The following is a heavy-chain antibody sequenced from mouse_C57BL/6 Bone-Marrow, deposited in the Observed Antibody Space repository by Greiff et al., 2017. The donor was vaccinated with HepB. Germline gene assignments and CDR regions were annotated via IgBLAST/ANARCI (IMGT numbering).Heavy chain of an antibody. CDR2: IYPGSGNT. CDR3: ARETAY. CDR1: GYTFTDYY. J-gene: IGHJ3*01. Sequence: QVQLQQSGAELVRPGASVKLSCKASGYTFTDYYINWVKQRPGQGLEWIARIYPGSGNTYYNEKFKGKATLTAEKSSSTAYMQLSSLTSEDSAVYFCARETAYWGQGTLVTVSA. V-gene: IGHV1-76*01.